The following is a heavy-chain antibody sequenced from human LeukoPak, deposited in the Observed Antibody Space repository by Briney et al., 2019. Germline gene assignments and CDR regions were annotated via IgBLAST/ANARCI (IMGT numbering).Heavy chain of an antibody. CDR1: GYTFTSYY. D-gene: IGHD6-13*01. V-gene: IGHV1-46*01. CDR3: ARETVLLVSFHY. J-gene: IGHJ4*02. CDR2: INPSGGST. Sequence: ASVKVSCKASGYTFTSYYMYWMRQAPGQGLEWMGIINPSGGSTSYAQKFQGRVTMTRDTSTSTVYMELSSLRSEDTAVYYCARETVLLVSFHYWGQGTLVTVSS.